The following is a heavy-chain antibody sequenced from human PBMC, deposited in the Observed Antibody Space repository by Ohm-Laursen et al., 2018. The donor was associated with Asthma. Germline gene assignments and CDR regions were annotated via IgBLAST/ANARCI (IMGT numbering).Heavy chain of an antibody. J-gene: IGHJ5*02. V-gene: IGHV3-23*01. Sequence: SLRLSCTASGFIFSSYAMTWVRQAPGKGLEWVSGISSSGGSTSYADDVKGRFIVSRDNSRNTLFLQMNSLRAEDTAVYYCARDVGPRPTVVTPSWWFDPWGQGTLVTVSS. CDR1: GFIFSSYA. CDR2: ISSSGGST. CDR3: ARDVGPRPTVVTPSWWFDP. D-gene: IGHD4-23*01.